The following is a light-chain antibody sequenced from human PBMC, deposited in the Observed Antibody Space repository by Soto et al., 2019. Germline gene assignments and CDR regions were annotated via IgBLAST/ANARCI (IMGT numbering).Light chain of an antibody. CDR2: EVT. CDR1: SSDVGAYKY. CDR3: TSYVGNDIWV. V-gene: IGLV2-8*01. J-gene: IGLJ3*02. Sequence: QSALTQPPSASGSTGKSVTISCTGTSSDVGAYKYVSWYQQYPGKAPKLMIYEVTKRPSGVPDRFSGSKSGNTASLTVSGLQAEDEADYYCTSYVGNDIWVFGGGTKVTVL.